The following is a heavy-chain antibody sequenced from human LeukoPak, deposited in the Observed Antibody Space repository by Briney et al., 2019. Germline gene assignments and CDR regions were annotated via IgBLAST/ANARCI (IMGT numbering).Heavy chain of an antibody. J-gene: IGHJ2*01. D-gene: IGHD4-17*01. CDR3: ARATTKLYWYFDL. CDR2: IYSSGST. Sequence: PSETLSLTCTVSGGYISGYYWNWIRQPPGKGLEWIGYIYSSGSTNYNPSLMSRVTISVDTSNKQVSLKLSSVTAADTAVYYCARATTKLYWYFDLWGRGTLVTVS. V-gene: IGHV4-59*08. CDR1: GGYISGYY.